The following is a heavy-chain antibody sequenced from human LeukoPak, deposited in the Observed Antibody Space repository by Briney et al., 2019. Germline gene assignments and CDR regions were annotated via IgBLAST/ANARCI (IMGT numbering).Heavy chain of an antibody. V-gene: IGHV4-39*07. CDR2: IYSGTT. J-gene: IGHJ4*02. CDR1: GGSISSSSYY. CDR3: ARVNSVWDDIYYFDY. D-gene: IGHD1-26*01. Sequence: PSETLSLTCTVSGGSISSSSYYWGWIRQPPGMGLEWIGSIYSGTTYYNPSLKSRVTISIDTSKNQFSLKLSSVTAADTAVYYCARVNSVWDDIYYFDYWGQGTLVTVSS.